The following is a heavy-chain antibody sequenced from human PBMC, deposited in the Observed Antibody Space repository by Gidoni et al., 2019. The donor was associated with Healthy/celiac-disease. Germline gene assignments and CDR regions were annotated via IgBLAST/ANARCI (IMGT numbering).Heavy chain of an antibody. D-gene: IGHD2-2*01. V-gene: IGHV1-69*01. CDR2: IIPILGTA. CDR3: ARDQNIVVVPAAPRRDAFDI. Sequence: QVQLVQSGAEVTKPGSSVKVSCKASGGTFSSYAISWVRQAPGQGLEWMGGIIPILGTANYAQKFQGRVTITADESTSTAYMELSSLRSEDTAVYYCARDQNIVVVPAAPRRDAFDIWGQGTMVTVSS. CDR1: GGTFSSYA. J-gene: IGHJ3*02.